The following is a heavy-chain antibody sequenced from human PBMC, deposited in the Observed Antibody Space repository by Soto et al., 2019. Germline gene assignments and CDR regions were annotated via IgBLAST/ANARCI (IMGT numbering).Heavy chain of an antibody. J-gene: IGHJ6*03. CDR1: GFTFSSYW. CDR2: INSDGSST. Sequence: EVQLVESGGGLVQPGGSLRLSCAASGFTFSSYWMHWVRQAPGKGLVWVSRINSDGSSTSYADSVKGRFTISRDNAKNTLYLQMNSLRAEDTAVYYCAREGPITIFGVVIATYYYYYMDVWGKGTTVTVSS. V-gene: IGHV3-74*01. CDR3: AREGPITIFGVVIATYYYYYMDV. D-gene: IGHD3-3*01.